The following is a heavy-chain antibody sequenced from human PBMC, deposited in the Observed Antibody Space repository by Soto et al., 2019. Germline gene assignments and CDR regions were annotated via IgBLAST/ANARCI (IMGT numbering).Heavy chain of an antibody. CDR2: IYYRGSI. J-gene: IGHJ4*02. CDR3: ARTYYDSSGYYYLFDY. V-gene: IGHV4-59*01. D-gene: IGHD3-22*01. CDR1: GGSISSYY. Sequence: PSETLSLTCTVSGGSISSYYWSWIRQPPGKGLEWIGYIYYRGSINYNPSLKCRVTISVDTSKNQFSLKLSSVTAADTAVYYCARTYYDSSGYYYLFDYWGQGTLVTVSS.